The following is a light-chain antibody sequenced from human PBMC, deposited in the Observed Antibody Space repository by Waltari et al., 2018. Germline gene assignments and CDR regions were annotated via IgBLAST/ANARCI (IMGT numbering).Light chain of an antibody. CDR3: QTWDSNTVV. V-gene: IGLV3-1*01. CDR1: KLGDKY. CDR2: QDT. J-gene: IGLJ2*01. Sequence: SYDLTQPPSVSASPGQTASIACFGDKLGDKYVSWYQQKPGQSPGLVIYQDTKRPSVIPERFSASNSGNTATLTVSETQAVDEASYYCQTWDSNTVVFGGGTTLTVL.